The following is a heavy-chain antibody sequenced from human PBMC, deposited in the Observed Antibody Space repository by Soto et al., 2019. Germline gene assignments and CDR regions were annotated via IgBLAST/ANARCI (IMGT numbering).Heavy chain of an antibody. CDR3: ARSEGYELYYYYYYGMDV. CDR1: GGSISSSSYY. CDR2: IYNSEST. V-gene: IGHV4-39*01. D-gene: IGHD3-3*01. Sequence: SETLSLTCTVSGGSISSSSYYWGWIRQPPGKEQERIGSIYNSESTYYNKSIKSRVTISVDTSKNQFSLKLSSVTAADTAVYYCARSEGYELYYYYYYGMDVWGQGTTVT. J-gene: IGHJ6*02.